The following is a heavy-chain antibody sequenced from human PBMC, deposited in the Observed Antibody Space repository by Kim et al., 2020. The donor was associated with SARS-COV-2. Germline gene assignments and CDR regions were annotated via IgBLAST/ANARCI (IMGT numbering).Heavy chain of an antibody. CDR2: T. V-gene: IGHV1-18*01. CDR3: ARHAPYGDFDY. D-gene: IGHD4-17*01. Sequence: TNYAQKLQGRVTMTTDTSTTTSYMELRSLRPDDTAVYYCARHAPYGDFDYWGQGTLVTVSS. J-gene: IGHJ4*02.